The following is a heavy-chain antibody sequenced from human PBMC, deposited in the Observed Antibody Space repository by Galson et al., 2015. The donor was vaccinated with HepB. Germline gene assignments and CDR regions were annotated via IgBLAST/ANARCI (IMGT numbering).Heavy chain of an antibody. V-gene: IGHV5-51*01. J-gene: IGHJ3*02. CDR3: ATQPHGSGPLGI. D-gene: IGHD3-10*01. CDR1: GYPFADYG. CDR2: MHPGDSYI. Sequence: QSRAAGTEPGESLKISCTGSGYPFADYGVGWVRQPPGKGMEWMAIMHPGDSYIRYRPSVQGPVTISADKSISTAYLQWNRLKAADTSIYYRATQPHGSGPLGIWGQGTMVTVSS.